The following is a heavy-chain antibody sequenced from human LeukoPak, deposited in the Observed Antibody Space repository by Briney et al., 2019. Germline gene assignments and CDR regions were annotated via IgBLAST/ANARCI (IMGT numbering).Heavy chain of an antibody. CDR1: GGSMSPYH. CDR3: ARVNTAMVPYYYFDY. CDR2: IYYSGST. Sequence: PSETLSLTCTVSGGSMSPYHWGWIRQPPGKGLEWTGYIYYSGSTNYNPSLKSRVTISVDTSKNQFSLKLSSVTAADTAIYYCARVNTAMVPYYYFDYWGQGTLVTVSS. V-gene: IGHV4-59*08. D-gene: IGHD5-18*01. J-gene: IGHJ4*02.